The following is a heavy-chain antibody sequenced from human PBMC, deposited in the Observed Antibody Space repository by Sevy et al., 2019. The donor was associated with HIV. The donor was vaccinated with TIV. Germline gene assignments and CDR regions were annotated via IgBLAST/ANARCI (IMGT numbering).Heavy chain of an antibody. V-gene: IGHV1-18*01. Sequence: ASVKVSCKVSGYTFSTYRITWVRQAPGQGLQWMGWISPHNGDTNYAQKLQGRVSMITDSSTTTAYMELKSLRPDDTAVYYCARAYCSGGSCFSLAFWGQGTLVTVSS. CDR2: ISPHNGDT. CDR3: ARAYCSGGSCFSLAF. J-gene: IGHJ4*02. CDR1: GYTFSTYR. D-gene: IGHD2-15*01.